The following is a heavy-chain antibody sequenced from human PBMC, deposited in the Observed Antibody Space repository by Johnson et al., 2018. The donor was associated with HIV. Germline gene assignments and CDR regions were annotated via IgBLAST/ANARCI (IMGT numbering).Heavy chain of an antibody. J-gene: IGHJ3*02. D-gene: IGHD6-13*01. CDR3: ARLGIAAARGAFDI. V-gene: IGHV3-11*04. CDR1: GFTFSDYY. CDR2: ISSSGSTI. Sequence: QVQLVESGGGLVKPGGSLRLSCVASGFTFSDYYMTWIRQAPRQGLEWVSYISSSGSTIYYADSVKGRFTISRDNSKNSLYLQMNSLRAEDTAVYYCARLGIAAARGAFDIWGQGTMVTVSS.